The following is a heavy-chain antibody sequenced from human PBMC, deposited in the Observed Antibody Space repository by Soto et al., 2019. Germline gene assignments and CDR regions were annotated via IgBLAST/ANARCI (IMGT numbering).Heavy chain of an antibody. CDR2: ISSTTNYI. CDR1: GFTFTRYS. J-gene: IGHJ4*02. CDR3: ARESEDLTSNFDY. Sequence: XGSLILSCAASGFTFTRYSMNWVRQAPGKGLEWVSSISSTTNYIYYGDSMKGRFTISRDNAKNSLYLEMNSLRAEDTAVYYCARESEDLTSNFDYWGQGTLVTVSS. V-gene: IGHV3-21*06.